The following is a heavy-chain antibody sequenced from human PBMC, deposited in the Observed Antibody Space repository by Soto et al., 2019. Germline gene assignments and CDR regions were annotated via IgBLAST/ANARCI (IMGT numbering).Heavy chain of an antibody. CDR3: ARGVGEDIPVGFDP. D-gene: IGHD3-16*01. J-gene: IGHJ5*02. Sequence: QLQLQESGSGLVKPSQTLSLTCAVSGGSISSGGYSWSWIRQPPGKGLQWIGYIYHSGSTYYNPSLKSRVTISVDRSKSQVPLKRSSVTAADTAVYYCARGVGEDIPVGFDPWGQGTLVTVSS. CDR1: GGSISSGGYS. V-gene: IGHV4-30-2*01. CDR2: IYHSGST.